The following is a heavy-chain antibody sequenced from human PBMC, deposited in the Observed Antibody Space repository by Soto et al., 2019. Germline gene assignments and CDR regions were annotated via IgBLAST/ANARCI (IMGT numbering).Heavy chain of an antibody. D-gene: IGHD4-17*01. CDR1: GGTFSSYA. V-gene: IGHV1-69*13. CDR3: ARISSYYGDTYYFDY. Sequence: SVKVSCKASGGTFSSYAISWVRQAPGQGLEWMGGIIPIFGTANYAQKFQGRVTITADESTSTAYMELSSLRSEDTAVYYCARISSYYGDTYYFDYWGQGTLVTVSS. CDR2: IIPIFGTA. J-gene: IGHJ4*02.